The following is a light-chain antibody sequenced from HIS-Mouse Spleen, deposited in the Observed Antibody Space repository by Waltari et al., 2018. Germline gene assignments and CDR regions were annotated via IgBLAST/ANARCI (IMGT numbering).Light chain of an antibody. CDR2: SNN. CDR1: SSNIESNT. CDR3: AAWDDSLNGPV. J-gene: IGLJ3*02. Sequence: QSVLTQPPSASGTPGQRVTISCSGSSSNIESNTVNWYQQLPGTAPKLLIYSNNQRPSGVPDRFPGSKSGTSASLAISGLQSEDEADYYCAAWDDSLNGPVFGGGTKLTVL. V-gene: IGLV1-44*01.